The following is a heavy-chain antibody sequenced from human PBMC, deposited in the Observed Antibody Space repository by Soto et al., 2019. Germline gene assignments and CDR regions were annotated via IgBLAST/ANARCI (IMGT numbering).Heavy chain of an antibody. V-gene: IGHV4-59*01. CDR3: ARSRTISATNTWFDP. CDR2: IYYSGST. D-gene: IGHD1-1*01. J-gene: IGHJ5*02. Sequence: SETLSLTCTVSGGSISSYYWSWIRQPPGKGLEWIGYIYYSGSTNYNPSLKSRVTISVDTSKNQFSLKLSSVTAADTAVYFCARSRTISATNTWFDPWGQGTLVTVSS. CDR1: GGSISSYY.